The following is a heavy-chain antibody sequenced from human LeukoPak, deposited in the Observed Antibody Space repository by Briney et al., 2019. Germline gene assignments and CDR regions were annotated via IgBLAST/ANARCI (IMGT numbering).Heavy chain of an antibody. CDR3: ATDGVFGRDFYHYIDV. D-gene: IGHD2/OR15-2a*01. J-gene: IGHJ6*03. CDR2: ITSSYSIT. V-gene: IGHV3-21*01. CDR1: GFTFSDYS. Sequence: GGSLRLSCAASGFTFSDYSFNWVRQSPGRGLEWISSITSSYSITYYADSVKGRFIISRDNAKNSLYLQMNSLRDEDTAVYYCATDGVFGRDFYHYIDVWGKGTTITVSS.